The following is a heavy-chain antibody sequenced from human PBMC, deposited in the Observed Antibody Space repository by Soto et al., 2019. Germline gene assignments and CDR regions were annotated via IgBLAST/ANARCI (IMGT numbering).Heavy chain of an antibody. CDR2: ISGSGTIP. Sequence: PGGSLRFSCAASGLTFRSYGMAWVRQAPGKGLEWVSGISGSGTIPDYADSVKGRFTISRDNSKNTLYLQMNSLRAEDTAVYYCAKEGFPVETPTIGWYFDLCGRATLVTVS. V-gene: IGHV3-23*01. CDR1: GLTFRSYG. J-gene: IGHJ2*01. D-gene: IGHD3-10*01. CDR3: AKEGFPVETPTIGWYFDL.